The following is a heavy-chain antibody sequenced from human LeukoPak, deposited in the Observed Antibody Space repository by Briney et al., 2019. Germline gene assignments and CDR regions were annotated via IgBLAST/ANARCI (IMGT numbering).Heavy chain of an antibody. CDR1: GASISRGGYS. D-gene: IGHD3-22*01. Sequence: SQTLSPTCAVSGASISRGGYSWGWVRQPPGKGLEWVGYIFLGGSTSYHPSIKSRLTISVDRSKNQFSLKLSSVTPADPAVYYCARVFVGSSGYDPRLDAFDIWGQGTMVTVSS. CDR3: ARVFVGSSGYDPRLDAFDI. J-gene: IGHJ3*02. V-gene: IGHV4-30-2*01. CDR2: IFLGGST.